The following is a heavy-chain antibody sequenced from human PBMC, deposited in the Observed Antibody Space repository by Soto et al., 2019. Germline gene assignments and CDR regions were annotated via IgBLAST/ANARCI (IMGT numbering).Heavy chain of an antibody. V-gene: IGHV3-23*01. CDR1: GFTFSSYA. Sequence: XESLRLSCAASGFTFSSYAMSWVRQAPGKGLEWVSAISGSGGSTYYADSVKGRFTISRDNSKNTLYLQMNSLRAEDTAVYYCAKPPDRIAVAGNWFDPWGQGTLVTVSS. D-gene: IGHD6-19*01. CDR2: ISGSGGST. CDR3: AKPPDRIAVAGNWFDP. J-gene: IGHJ5*02.